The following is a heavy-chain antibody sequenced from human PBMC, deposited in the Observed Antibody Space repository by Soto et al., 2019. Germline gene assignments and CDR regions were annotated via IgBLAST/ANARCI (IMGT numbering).Heavy chain of an antibody. J-gene: IGHJ6*01. CDR2: ISYDGSNK. Sequence: QVQLVEAGGGVVQPGRSLRLSCAASGFTFSTYGMHWVRQAPGRGLEWVAVISYDGSNKYYADSVKGRFTISRDNSKNTLYLQMNSLRAEDTAVYYCAKGGRIGYYYGMDVWGQGTTVTVSS. V-gene: IGHV3-30*18. D-gene: IGHD3-10*01. CDR1: GFTFSTYG. CDR3: AKGGRIGYYYGMDV.